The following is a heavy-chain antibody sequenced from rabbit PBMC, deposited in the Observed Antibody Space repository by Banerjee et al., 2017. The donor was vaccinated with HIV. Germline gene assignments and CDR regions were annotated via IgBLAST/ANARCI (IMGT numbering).Heavy chain of an antibody. V-gene: IGHV1S40*01. Sequence: PAVSLPLPFPASGFSFRSLSVMCWVSQAPGKGLEWIACINTPTGKAVYASWAKVRFTNSKTSSTTVTLQMPSLTASDTASYFWARDLAGVIVGKWSGRGP. CDR2: INTPTGKA. CDR3: ARDLAGVIVGKWSG. J-gene: IGHJ2*01. CDR1: GFSFRSLSV. D-gene: IGHD4-1*01.